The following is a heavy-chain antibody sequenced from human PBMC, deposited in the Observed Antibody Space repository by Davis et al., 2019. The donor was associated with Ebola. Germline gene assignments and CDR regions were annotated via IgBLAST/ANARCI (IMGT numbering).Heavy chain of an antibody. CDR3: ARPHYDILTGYNDH. D-gene: IGHD3-9*01. J-gene: IGHJ5*02. Sequence: GESLMTSCAASGFTCSSYWMHWVRQAPGKGLVWVSRINSDGSSTNYADSVKGRFHISRDNPKNKLYLQMNSLRAEDTAVYYCARPHYDILTGYNDHWGQGTLVTVSS. CDR2: INSDGSST. V-gene: IGHV3-74*01. CDR1: GFTCSSYW.